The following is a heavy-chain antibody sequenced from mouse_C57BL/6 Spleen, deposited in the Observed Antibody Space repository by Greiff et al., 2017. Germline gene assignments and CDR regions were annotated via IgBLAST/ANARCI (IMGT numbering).Heavy chain of an antibody. CDR2: ISDGGSYT. D-gene: IGHD1-1*01. CDR1: GFTFSSYA. CDR3: ARDNYYGSGDAMDY. V-gene: IGHV5-4*01. J-gene: IGHJ4*01. Sequence: EVKLMESGGGLVKPGGSLKLSCAASGFTFSSYAMSWVRQTPEKRLEWVGTISDGGSYTYYPDNVKGRFTISRDNAKNNLYLQMSQLKSEDTAVYYCARDNYYGSGDAMDYWGQGTSVTVAS.